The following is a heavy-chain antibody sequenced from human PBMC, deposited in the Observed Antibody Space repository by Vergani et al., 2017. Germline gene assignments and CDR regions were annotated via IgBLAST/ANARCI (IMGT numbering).Heavy chain of an antibody. CDR2: INHSGST. D-gene: IGHD4-17*01. Sequence: QVQLQQWGAGLLKPSETLSLTCAVYGGSFSGYTWSWIRQPPGKGLEWSGKINHSGSTNYNPSLKSRVTISVDTSKNKFSLKLISVTAADTAVYYCARSSYGPFDYWGQGTLVTVSS. J-gene: IGHJ4*02. CDR3: ARSSYGPFDY. V-gene: IGHV4-34*01. CDR1: GGSFSGYT.